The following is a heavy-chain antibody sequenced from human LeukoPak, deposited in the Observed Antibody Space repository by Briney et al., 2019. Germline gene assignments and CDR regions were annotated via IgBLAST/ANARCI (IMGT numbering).Heavy chain of an antibody. CDR3: ARGGRFLEWLPHYYYYYMDV. CDR2: IYTSGST. D-gene: IGHD3-3*01. V-gene: IGHV4-61*02. CDR1: GGSISSGSYY. Sequence: SQTLSLTCTVSGGSISSGSYYWSWIRQPAGKGLEWIGRIYTSGSTNYNPSLKSRVTISVDTSKNQFSLKLSSVTAADTAVYYCARGGRFLEWLPHYYYYYMDVWGKGTTVTVSS. J-gene: IGHJ6*03.